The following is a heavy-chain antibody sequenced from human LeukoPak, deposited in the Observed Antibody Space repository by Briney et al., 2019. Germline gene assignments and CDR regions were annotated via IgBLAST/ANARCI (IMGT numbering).Heavy chain of an antibody. CDR3: ARGMITFGGVIPNNWFDP. CDR2: ISYDGSSK. Sequence: GGSLRLSCAASGFTFSSYAMHWVRQAPGKGLEWVAVISYDGSSKYYADSVKGRFTISRDNSKNTLYLQMNSLRAEDTAVYYCARGMITFGGVIPNNWFDPWGQGTLVTVSS. CDR1: GFTFSSYA. V-gene: IGHV3-30-3*01. J-gene: IGHJ5*02. D-gene: IGHD3-16*02.